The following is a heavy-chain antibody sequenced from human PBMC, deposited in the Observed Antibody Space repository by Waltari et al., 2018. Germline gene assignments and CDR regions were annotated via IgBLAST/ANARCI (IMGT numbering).Heavy chain of an antibody. D-gene: IGHD2-15*01. CDR2: MSYDGISR. CDR3: AREGGTSGYSGYFDH. V-gene: IGHV3-30*01. CDR1: GFTFPNGN. J-gene: IGHJ4*02. Sequence: VEPGGGVVQPGMAMIDSCAAPGFTFPNGNIHWVRQATGKGLEWVAVMSYDGISRYYADSVKGRFTIGGDDSKNTVYLQIDSLRPEDTAVYYCAREGGTSGYSGYFDHWGQGTLVTVSS.